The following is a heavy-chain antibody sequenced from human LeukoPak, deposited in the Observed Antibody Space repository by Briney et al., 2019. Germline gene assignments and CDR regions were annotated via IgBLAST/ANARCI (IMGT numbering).Heavy chain of an antibody. CDR3: AREGTYDFWSGYSSLPQSYGMDV. CDR1: GVSISSYY. CDR2: IYYSGST. J-gene: IGHJ6*02. D-gene: IGHD3-3*01. Sequence: SETLSLTCTVSGVSISSYYWSWIRQPPGKGLEWIGYIYYSGSTNYTPSLKSRVTISVDTSKNQFSMKLSSVTAADTAVYYCAREGTYDFWSGYSSLPQSYGMDVWGQGTTVTVSS. V-gene: IGHV4-59*01.